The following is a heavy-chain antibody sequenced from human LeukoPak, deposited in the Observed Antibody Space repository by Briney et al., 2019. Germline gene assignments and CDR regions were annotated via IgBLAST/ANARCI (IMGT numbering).Heavy chain of an antibody. D-gene: IGHD2-15*01. Sequence: SVKVSCKASGDILRRDSVSWVRPAPGQGLEWMGGIVPIFGTAHYAQKLQGRVTLTADESTSTAYMELSSLRSEDTAVYYSARDGPSGGSLPDYWGQGTLVTVSS. CDR2: IVPIFGTA. J-gene: IGHJ4*02. CDR3: ARDGPSGGSLPDY. CDR1: GDILRRDS. V-gene: IGHV1-69*13.